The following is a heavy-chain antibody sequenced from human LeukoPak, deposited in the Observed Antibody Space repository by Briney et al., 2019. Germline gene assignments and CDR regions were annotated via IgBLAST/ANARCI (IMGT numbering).Heavy chain of an antibody. J-gene: IGHJ4*02. D-gene: IGHD2-8*01. CDR3: ARGHFMLGYFDY. Sequence: ASVKVSCKASGYTFTGYYMHWVRQAPGQGLEWMGWINPNSGGTNYAQKFQGRVTMTRDTSISTAYMELSRLRSDDTAVYYRARGHFMLGYFDYWGQGTLVTVSS. V-gene: IGHV1-2*02. CDR2: INPNSGGT. CDR1: GYTFTGYY.